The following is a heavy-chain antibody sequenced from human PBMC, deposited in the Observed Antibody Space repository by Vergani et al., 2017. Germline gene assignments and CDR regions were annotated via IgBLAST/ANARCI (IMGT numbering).Heavy chain of an antibody. Sequence: QVQLVQSGAEVKKPGSSVKVSCKASGGTFSSYAISWVRQAPGQGLEWMGGIIPIFGTANYAQKFQGRVTITADESTSTAYMELSSLRAEDTAVYYWARGPFGRIAVAVMTVPTEWYFDLWGRGTLVTVSS. V-gene: IGHV1-69*01. J-gene: IGHJ2*01. D-gene: IGHD6-19*01. CDR1: GGTFSSYA. CDR2: IIPIFGTA. CDR3: ARGPFGRIAVAVMTVPTEWYFDL.